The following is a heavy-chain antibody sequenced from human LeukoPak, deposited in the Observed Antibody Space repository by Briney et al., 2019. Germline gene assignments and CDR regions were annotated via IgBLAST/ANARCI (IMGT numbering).Heavy chain of an antibody. J-gene: IGHJ6*03. CDR1: GGTFSSYA. Sequence: ASVKVSCKASGGTFSSYAISWVRQAPGQGLEWMGGTIPIFGTANYAQKFQGRVTITTDESTSTAYMELSSLRSEDTAVYYCARTTNYIAAADRGYYYYMDVWGKGTTVTVSS. CDR2: TIPIFGTA. V-gene: IGHV1-69*05. D-gene: IGHD6-13*01. CDR3: ARTTNYIAAADRGYYYYMDV.